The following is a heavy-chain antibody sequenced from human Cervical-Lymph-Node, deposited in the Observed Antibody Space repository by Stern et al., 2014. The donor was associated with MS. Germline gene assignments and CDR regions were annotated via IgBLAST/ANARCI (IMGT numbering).Heavy chain of an antibody. CDR2: IDWEDYK. CDR1: GLSLSTTGMC. J-gene: IGHJ3*02. CDR3: ARTVGYDSVAYDAFDM. V-gene: IGHV2-70*01. D-gene: IGHD5-12*01. Sequence: QVTLRESGPALVKPTQTLTLTCTLSGLSLSTTGMCVSWIRQPPGKALEWLALIDWEDYKSYMVSLKTRLNISKYTYKTQVVLTMTNMDPADTATYYCARTVGYDSVAYDAFDMWGQGTMVTVSS.